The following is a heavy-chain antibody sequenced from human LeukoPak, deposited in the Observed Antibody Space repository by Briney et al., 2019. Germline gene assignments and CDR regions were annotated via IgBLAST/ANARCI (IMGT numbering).Heavy chain of an antibody. CDR2: ISYDGSNK. J-gene: IGHJ4*02. CDR3: ARGERYFDWLLSY. V-gene: IGHV3-30-3*01. CDR1: GFTFSSYA. Sequence: GGSLRLSCAASGFTFSSYAMHWVRQAPGKVLEWVAVISYDGSNKYYADSVKGRFTISRDNSKNTLYLQMNSLRAEDTAVYYCARGERYFDWLLSYWGQGTPVTVSS. D-gene: IGHD3-9*01.